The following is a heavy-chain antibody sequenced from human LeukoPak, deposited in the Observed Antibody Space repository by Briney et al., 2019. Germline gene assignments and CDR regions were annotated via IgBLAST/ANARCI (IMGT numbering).Heavy chain of an antibody. CDR3: ASLNNDDY. Sequence: PGGSLRLSCAASGFTFSNYWMSWVRQAPGKGLEWVANIKNDGSKKYYVDSVKGRFTISRGNAKNSLYLQMNSLRVEDTAVYYCASLNNDDYWGQGTLVTVPS. J-gene: IGHJ4*02. CDR1: GFTFSNYW. D-gene: IGHD1-1*01. V-gene: IGHV3-7*01. CDR2: IKNDGSKK.